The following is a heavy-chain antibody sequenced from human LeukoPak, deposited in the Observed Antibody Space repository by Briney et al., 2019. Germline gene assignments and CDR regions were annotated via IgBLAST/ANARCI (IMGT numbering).Heavy chain of an antibody. J-gene: IGHJ4*02. D-gene: IGHD3-3*01. CDR1: GFTFSSYA. V-gene: IGHV3-23*01. CDR2: ISGSGGST. Sequence: GGSLRLSCAASGFTFSSYAMSWVRQAPGKGLEWVSAISGSGGSTYYADSVKGRFTISRDNSKNTLYLQMNSLRAEDTAVYYCAKILRFLEWLLPPFDYWGQGTLSPSPQ. CDR3: AKILRFLEWLLPPFDY.